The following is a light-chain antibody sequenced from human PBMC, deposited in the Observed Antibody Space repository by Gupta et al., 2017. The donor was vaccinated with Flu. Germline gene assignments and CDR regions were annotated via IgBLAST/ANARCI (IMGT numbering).Light chain of an antibody. CDR2: AAS. J-gene: IGKJ1*01. Sequence: GDRVTITCRASQSISTYLNWYQQKPGKAPKLLIYAASSLQSGVPSRFSGSGSGTDFTLTLSSRQPEDFATYYCQQSYINPRTFGQGTKVEIK. CDR1: QSISTY. CDR3: QQSYINPRT. V-gene: IGKV1-39*01.